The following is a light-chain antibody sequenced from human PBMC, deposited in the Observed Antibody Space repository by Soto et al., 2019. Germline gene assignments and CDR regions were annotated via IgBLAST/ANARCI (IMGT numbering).Light chain of an antibody. CDR1: QDISNY. Sequence: DIQMTQSPSSLSASVGDRVTISCQASQDISNYLNWCQQKPGKAPKLLIYDAFNLETGVPSRFSGRGSGTDFTFTISSLQPEDTATYYCQQYDNLWTFGQGTKVDIK. J-gene: IGKJ1*01. CDR3: QQYDNLWT. V-gene: IGKV1-33*01. CDR2: DAF.